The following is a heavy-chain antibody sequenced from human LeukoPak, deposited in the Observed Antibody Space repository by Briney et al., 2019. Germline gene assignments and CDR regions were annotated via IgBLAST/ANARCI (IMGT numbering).Heavy chain of an antibody. Sequence: GGSLRLSCAASGFTFSSYAMSWVRQAPGKGLEWVSAISGSGGSTYYADSVKGRFTISRDNSKNTLYLQMNSLRAEDTAVYYCAKTHYDFWSGYYGYFDYWGQGTLVTVSS. D-gene: IGHD3-3*01. CDR2: ISGSGGST. CDR1: GFTFSSYA. J-gene: IGHJ4*02. V-gene: IGHV3-23*01. CDR3: AKTHYDFWSGYYGYFDY.